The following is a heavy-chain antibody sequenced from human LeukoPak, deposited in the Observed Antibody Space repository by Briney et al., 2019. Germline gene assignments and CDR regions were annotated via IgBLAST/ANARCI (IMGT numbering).Heavy chain of an antibody. J-gene: IGHJ4*02. CDR3: ARARGDSTPASRYFDY. D-gene: IGHD2-2*01. CDR1: GFTFSSCA. CDR2: IVGSGTGT. Sequence: PGGSLRLSCAASGFTFSSCAMGWPPRPQRRGLEWSQPIVGSGTGTYYADAVKGRFTISRDNSKNTLYLQMNSLRAEDTAVYYCARARGDSTPASRYFDYWGQGAPVTVSS. V-gene: IGHV3-23*01.